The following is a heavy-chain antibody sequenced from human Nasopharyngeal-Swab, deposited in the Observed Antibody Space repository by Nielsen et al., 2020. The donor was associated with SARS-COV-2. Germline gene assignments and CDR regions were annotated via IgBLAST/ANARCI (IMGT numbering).Heavy chain of an antibody. CDR1: GGTFSSYA. Sequence: SVKVSCKASGGTFSSYAISLVRQAPGQGLEWMGRIIPILGIANYAQKFQGRVTITADKSTSTAYMELSSLRSEDTAVYYCASQFYSSSWSGEKNYYYYGMDVWGQGTTVTVSS. CDR2: IIPILGIA. CDR3: ASQFYSSSWSGEKNYYYYGMDV. J-gene: IGHJ6*02. D-gene: IGHD6-13*01. V-gene: IGHV1-69*04.